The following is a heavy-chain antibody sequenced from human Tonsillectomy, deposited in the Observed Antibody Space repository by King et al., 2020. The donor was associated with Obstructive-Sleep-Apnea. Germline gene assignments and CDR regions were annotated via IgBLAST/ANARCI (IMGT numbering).Heavy chain of an antibody. D-gene: IGHD3-3*02. V-gene: IGHV1-18*04. CDR2: IGAYNGKT. CDR1: GYTFTNYG. CDR3: ARLSITSLADYGMDV. J-gene: IGHJ6*02. Sequence: QLVQSGPEVKKPGASVKVSCKASGYTFTNYGISWVRQAPGQGLEWMGWIGAYNGKTDYAQKFPVRVTMTTDTSTTTAYMELRSLRSADTAMYYCARLSITSLADYGMDVWGQGTTVTVSS.